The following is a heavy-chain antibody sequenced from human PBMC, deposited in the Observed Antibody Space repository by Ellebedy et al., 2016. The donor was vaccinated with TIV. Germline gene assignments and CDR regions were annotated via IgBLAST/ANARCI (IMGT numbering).Heavy chain of an antibody. CDR3: ARDWSSA. D-gene: IGHD6-19*01. J-gene: IGHJ5*02. Sequence: SVKVSCXASGYTFTKNGITWVRQAPGQGPEWLGWISPYTGNTIYAQNFQGRVTMTTDISTSTAYMELRSLRYDDTAVYYCARDWSSAWGQGTLVTVSS. CDR1: GYTFTKNG. CDR2: ISPYTGNT. V-gene: IGHV1-18*04.